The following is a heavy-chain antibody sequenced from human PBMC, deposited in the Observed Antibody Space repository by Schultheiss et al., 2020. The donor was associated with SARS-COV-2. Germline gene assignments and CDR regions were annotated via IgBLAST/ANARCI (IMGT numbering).Heavy chain of an antibody. V-gene: IGHV4-59*12. D-gene: IGHD5-24*01. Sequence: SQTLSLTCTVSGGSIDGYYWNWIRQPPGKGLEWIGYIYSSGIKFYNPSLNSRVTMSTDTSKNQFSLKLSSVTAADTAVYYCARERVATTNDAFDIWGQGTMVTVSS. J-gene: IGHJ3*02. CDR1: GGSIDGYY. CDR3: ARERVATTNDAFDI. CDR2: IYSSGIK.